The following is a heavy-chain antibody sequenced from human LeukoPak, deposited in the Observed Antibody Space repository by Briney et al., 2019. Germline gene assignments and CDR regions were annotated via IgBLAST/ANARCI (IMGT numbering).Heavy chain of an antibody. CDR3: ARGGNWFDP. D-gene: IGHD3-10*01. J-gene: IGHJ5*02. Sequence: KPSETLSLTCSVSGDSIRSNYWSWIRQPAGKGLEWIGRIYLNESANYNPSLRSRVTLSVDTSKNQFSLKLTSVTAADTAVYYCARGGNWFDPWGQGTLVTVSS. CDR1: GDSIRSNY. V-gene: IGHV4-4*07. CDR2: IYLNESA.